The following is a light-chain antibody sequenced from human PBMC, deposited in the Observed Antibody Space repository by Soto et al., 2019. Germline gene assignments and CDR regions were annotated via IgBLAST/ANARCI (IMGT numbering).Light chain of an antibody. CDR2: EGS. CDR1: RSDVGSYNL. J-gene: IGLJ1*01. Sequence: QSALTQPASVSGSPGQSITISCTGTRSDVGSYNLVSWYQQHPGKAPKVMIYEGSKRPSEVSNRFSGSKSGNTASLTISGLQAEDEADYYCSSYAGSNAYVFGTGTKLTVL. CDR3: SSYAGSNAYV. V-gene: IGLV2-23*01.